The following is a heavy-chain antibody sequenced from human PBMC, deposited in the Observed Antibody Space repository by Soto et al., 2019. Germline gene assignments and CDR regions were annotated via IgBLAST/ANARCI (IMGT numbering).Heavy chain of an antibody. J-gene: IGHJ4*02. D-gene: IGHD6-19*01. CDR3: ARAGWGASNYFDY. CDR2: IYYSGST. Sequence: SETLSLTCTVSGGSISSYYWSWIRQPPGKGLEWIGYIYYSGSTNYNPSLKSRVTISVXXXXXXFXLXLXXXTAAXTAVYYCARAGWGASNYFDYWGQGTLVTVSS. CDR1: GGSISSYY. V-gene: IGHV4-59*01.